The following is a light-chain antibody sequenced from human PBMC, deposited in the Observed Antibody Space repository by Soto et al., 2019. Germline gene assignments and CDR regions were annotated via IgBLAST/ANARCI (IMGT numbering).Light chain of an antibody. V-gene: IGKV3-20*01. CDR3: QQYDNSPLT. CDR1: QSVSSSY. J-gene: IGKJ4*01. CDR2: GAS. Sequence: DTVLTQSPGTLSLSPGERATLSCRASQSVSSSYLAWYQQKPGQAPRLLIYGASNRATGIPDRFSGSGSGTAFTLTISRLEAEDFAVYYYQQYDNSPLTFGGGTKVEIK.